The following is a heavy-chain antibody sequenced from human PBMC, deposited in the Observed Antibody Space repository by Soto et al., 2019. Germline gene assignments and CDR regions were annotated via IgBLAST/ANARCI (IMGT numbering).Heavy chain of an antibody. J-gene: IGHJ6*02. CDR3: ARDQKQQLVHNYYGMDV. CDR2: IGAYNGNT. D-gene: IGHD6-13*01. Sequence: GASVKVSCKASGYTFTSYGISWVRQAPGQGLEWMGWIGAYNGNTNYAQKLQGRATMTTDTSTSTAYMELRSLRSDDTAVYYCARDQKQQLVHNYYGMDVWGQGTTVTVSS. V-gene: IGHV1-18*01. CDR1: GYTFTSYG.